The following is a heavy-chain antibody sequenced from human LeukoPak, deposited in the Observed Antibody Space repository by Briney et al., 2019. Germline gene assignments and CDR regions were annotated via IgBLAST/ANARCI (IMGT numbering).Heavy chain of an antibody. CDR2: ISGSGGST. CDR3: AKDLLSQQVARCFDY. J-gene: IGHJ4*02. D-gene: IGHD6-13*01. V-gene: IGHV3-23*01. CDR1: GFTFSSYA. Sequence: PGGSLRLSCAASGFTFSSYAMSWVRQAPGKGLEWVSAISGSGGSTYYADSVKGRFTISRDNSKNTLYLQMNSLRAEDTAVYYCAKDLLSQQVARCFDYWGQGTLVTVSS.